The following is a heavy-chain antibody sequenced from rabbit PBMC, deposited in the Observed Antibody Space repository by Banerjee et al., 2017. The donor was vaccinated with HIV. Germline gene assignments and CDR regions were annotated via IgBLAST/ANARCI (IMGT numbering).Heavy chain of an antibody. CDR1: GIDFSSFYY. Sequence: QSLEESGGDLVKPGASLTLTCTASGIDFSSFYYMCWVRQAPGKGLELIACIYAGSSVNTWYASWAKGRFTISKTSSTTVTLQMTSLTAADTATYFCARTHNSAAYWTNLWGPGTLVTVS. CDR3: ARTHNSAAYWTNL. D-gene: IGHD6-1*01. CDR2: IYAGSSVNT. J-gene: IGHJ4*01. V-gene: IGHV1S40*01.